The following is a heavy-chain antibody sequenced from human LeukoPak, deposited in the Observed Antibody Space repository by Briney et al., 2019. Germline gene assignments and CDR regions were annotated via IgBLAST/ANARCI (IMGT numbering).Heavy chain of an antibody. CDR1: GFTFSSYE. J-gene: IGHJ4*02. CDR3: ANSAGGHPYYFDY. Sequence: PGGSLRLSCAASGFTFSSYEMNWVRQAPGKGLEWVANINEDGSEKYFVDSVKGRFTISRDNAKNSLSLLMNSLRAEDTAVYYCANSAGGHPYYFDYWGQGTLVTVSS. CDR2: INEDGSEK. V-gene: IGHV3-7*05. D-gene: IGHD6-13*01.